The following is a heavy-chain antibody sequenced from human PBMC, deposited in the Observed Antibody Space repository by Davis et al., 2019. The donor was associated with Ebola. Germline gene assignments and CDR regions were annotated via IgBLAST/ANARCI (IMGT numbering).Heavy chain of an antibody. J-gene: IGHJ4*02. D-gene: IGHD1-26*01. Sequence: SVKVSCKASGGPFSSYAISWVRQAPGQGLEWMGGIIPIFGTANYAQKFQGRVTITADESTSTAYMELSSLRSEDTAVYYCATCDALVGATTCSADYWGQGTLVTVSS. CDR1: GGPFSSYA. V-gene: IGHV1-69*13. CDR3: ATCDALVGATTCSADY. CDR2: IIPIFGTA.